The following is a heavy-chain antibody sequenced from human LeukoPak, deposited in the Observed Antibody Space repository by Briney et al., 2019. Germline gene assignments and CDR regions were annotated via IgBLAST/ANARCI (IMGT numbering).Heavy chain of an antibody. CDR1: TSR. CDR2: IGTYGGDT. Sequence: GASVKVSCKATSRISWVRQDPGQGLEWMGWIGTYGGDTYYAQKFQGRITVTIDTSTSTVYMELKNLRSDDTAVYYCARDLWNFYDDSGYDRDFDSWGQGTLVTVSS. V-gene: IGHV1-18*01. J-gene: IGHJ5*01. D-gene: IGHD3-22*01. CDR3: ARDLWNFYDDSGYDRDFDS.